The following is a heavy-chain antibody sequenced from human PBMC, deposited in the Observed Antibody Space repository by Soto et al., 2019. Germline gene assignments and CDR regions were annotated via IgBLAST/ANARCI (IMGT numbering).Heavy chain of an antibody. CDR3: ARQIYDSDSGPNFQYYFDS. D-gene: IGHD3-22*01. CDR2: IYPGDSQT. CDR1: GYDFTNYW. V-gene: IGHV5-51*01. Sequence: ESLKISCKASGYDFTNYWIAWVRQTPGRGLEWMGMIYPGDSQTYYSPSFRGHVTISAAKSITTVFLQWSSLRASDTAMYYCARQIYDSDSGPNFQYYFDSWGQGTLVTVSS. J-gene: IGHJ4*02.